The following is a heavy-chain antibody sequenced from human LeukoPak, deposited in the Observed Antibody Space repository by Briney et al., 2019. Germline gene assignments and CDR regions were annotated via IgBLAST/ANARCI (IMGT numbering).Heavy chain of an antibody. J-gene: IGHJ6*03. CDR3: ARAPRDRGYCGATSCFEYMDV. CDR1: GASFSSYY. V-gene: IGHV4-59*01. D-gene: IGHD2-2*01. Sequence: SETLSLTCTVSGASFSSYYWSWLRQPPGKGLEWIAYIFYNGNTKYNPSLKSRVTISVDTTKTQFSLKVTSVTAADTAVYYCARAPRDRGYCGATSCFEYMDVWGRGTTVTISS. CDR2: IFYNGNT.